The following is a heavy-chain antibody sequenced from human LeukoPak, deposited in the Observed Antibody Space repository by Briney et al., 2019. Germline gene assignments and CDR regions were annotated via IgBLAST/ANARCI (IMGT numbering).Heavy chain of an antibody. Sequence: EASLKVSCKASGYTFNSHGISWVRQAPGQGLEWMGWITAYNGTTNYAQKLQGRVIMTTDTSTSTAYMEMRSLRSDDTAVYYCARDYVTGYSSSWIMGYYYYYGMDVWGQGTTVTVSS. CDR2: ITAYNGTT. CDR1: GYTFNSHG. V-gene: IGHV1-18*01. CDR3: ARDYVTGYSSSWIMGYYYYYGMDV. J-gene: IGHJ6*02. D-gene: IGHD6-13*01.